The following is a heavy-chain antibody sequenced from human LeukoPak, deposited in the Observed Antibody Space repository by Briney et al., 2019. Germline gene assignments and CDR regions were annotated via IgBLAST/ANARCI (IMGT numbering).Heavy chain of an antibody. CDR1: GGSISSGGYS. CDR3: ARDGSNWSNDYYHGVDV. D-gene: IGHD4-11*01. Sequence: SQTLSLTCAVSGGSISSGGYSWSWIRQPPGKGLEWLGYIYYSGSATYNPSLKSRVTISVDTSKNQFSLKLSSVTAADTAVYYCARDGSNWSNDYYHGVDVWGQGTTVTVSS. J-gene: IGHJ6*02. V-gene: IGHV4-61*08. CDR2: IYYSGSA.